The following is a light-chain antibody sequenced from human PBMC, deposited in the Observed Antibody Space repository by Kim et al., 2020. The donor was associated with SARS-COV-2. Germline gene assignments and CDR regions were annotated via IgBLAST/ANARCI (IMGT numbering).Light chain of an antibody. CDR3: QVWDSSSDHYV. V-gene: IGLV3-21*04. J-gene: IGLJ1*01. CDR1: NIGSKS. CDR2: YDS. Sequence: SYELTQPPSVSVAPGKTGRITCGGNNIGSKSVHWYQQKPGQAPVLVIYYDSDRPSGIPERFSGSNSGNTATLTISRVEAGDEADYYCQVWDSSSDHYVFG.